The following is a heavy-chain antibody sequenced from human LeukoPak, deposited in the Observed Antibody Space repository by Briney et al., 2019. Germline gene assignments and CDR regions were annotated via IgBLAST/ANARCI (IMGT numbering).Heavy chain of an antibody. J-gene: IGHJ4*02. Sequence: GGSLRLSCAASGFTFDDYAMHWVRQAPGKGLEWVSLISGDGGSTYYADSVKGRFTISRDNAKNSLYLQMNSLRAEDTAVYYCARGGYDYWGQGTLVTVSS. CDR3: ARGGYDY. CDR2: ISGDGGST. D-gene: IGHD3-16*01. V-gene: IGHV3-43*02. CDR1: GFTFDDYA.